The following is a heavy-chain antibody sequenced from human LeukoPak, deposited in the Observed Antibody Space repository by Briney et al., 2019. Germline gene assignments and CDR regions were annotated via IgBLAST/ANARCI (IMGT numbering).Heavy chain of an antibody. V-gene: IGHV3-7*01. CDR2: IKQDGSEK. J-gene: IGHJ3*01. CDR3: ARSGLYQRWTDVDAFDV. D-gene: IGHD2-2*01. Sequence: PGGSLGLSCAASGFTFSSYWMSWVRQAPGKGLEWVANIKQDGSEKYYVDSVKGRFTISRDNAKNSLYLQMNSLRAEDTAVYYCARSGLYQRWTDVDAFDVWGQGTMVTVSS. CDR1: GFTFSSYW.